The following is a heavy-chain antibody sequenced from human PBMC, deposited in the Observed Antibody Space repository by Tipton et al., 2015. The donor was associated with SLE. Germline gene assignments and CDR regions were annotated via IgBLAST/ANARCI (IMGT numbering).Heavy chain of an antibody. Sequence: TLSLTCAVYGGSFNGYYWSWIRQPAGKGLEWIGHIYTSGSTNYNPSLKSRVSISVTTSKNQFSLRLSSVTAADTAVYYCARGGLAALPWWFDPWGQGTLVTVSS. CDR1: GGSFNGYY. D-gene: IGHD6-13*01. V-gene: IGHV4-59*10. CDR3: ARGGLAALPWWFDP. CDR2: IYTSGST. J-gene: IGHJ5*02.